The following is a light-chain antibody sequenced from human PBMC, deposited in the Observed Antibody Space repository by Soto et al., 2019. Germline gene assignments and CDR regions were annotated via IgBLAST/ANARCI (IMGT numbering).Light chain of an antibody. J-gene: IGKJ1*01. CDR1: QTISTN. CDR2: GAS. Sequence: APSPSTLSVSNGERATLSCRASQTISTNLAWYQQKPGQAPRLLIYGASTRAAGIPARFSGSGSGTEFTLIISSLQSEDFAVYYCQDYSDWPTWTFGQGTKVDI. CDR3: QDYSDWPTWT. V-gene: IGKV3-15*01.